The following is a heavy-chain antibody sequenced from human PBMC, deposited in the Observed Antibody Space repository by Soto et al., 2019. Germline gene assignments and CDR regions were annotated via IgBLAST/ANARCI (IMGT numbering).Heavy chain of an antibody. CDR3: ARDKDVVVPAAPGVWFDP. Sequence: GGSLRLSCAASGFTFSSYSMNWVRQAPGKGLEWVSSISSSSSYIYYADSVKGRFTISRDNAKNSLYLQMNSLRAEDTAVYYCARDKDVVVPAAPGVWFDPWGQGTLVTVSS. V-gene: IGHV3-21*01. D-gene: IGHD2-2*01. CDR1: GFTFSSYS. J-gene: IGHJ5*02. CDR2: ISSSSSYI.